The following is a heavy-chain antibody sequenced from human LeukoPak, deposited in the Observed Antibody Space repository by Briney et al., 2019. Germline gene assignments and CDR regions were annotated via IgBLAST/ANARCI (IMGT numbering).Heavy chain of an antibody. J-gene: IGHJ6*02. D-gene: IGHD2-15*01. CDR1: GFTFSSYC. CDR2: ISSSSSTI. V-gene: IGHV3-48*04. CDR3: ARGDYRSGGSCYSGVYYYYYGMDV. Sequence: GGSLRLSCAASGFTFSSYCMNWVRQAPGKGLEWVSYISSSSSTIYYADSVKGRFTISRDNAKNSLYLQMNSLRAEDTAVYYCARGDYRSGGSCYSGVYYYYYGMDVWGQGTTVTVSS.